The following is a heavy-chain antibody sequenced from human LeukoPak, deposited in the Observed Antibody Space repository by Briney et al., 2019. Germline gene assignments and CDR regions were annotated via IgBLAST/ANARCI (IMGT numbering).Heavy chain of an antibody. CDR3: AIGGYYGSGNDFRFDP. D-gene: IGHD3-10*01. V-gene: IGHV4-38-2*02. CDR1: GYSISSGYY. Sequence: SETLSLTCTVSGYSISSGYYWGWIRQPPGKGLEWIGSIYHSGSTNYNPSLKSRVTISVDTSKNQFSLKLSSVTAADTAVYYCAIGGYYGSGNDFRFDPWGQGTLVTVSS. J-gene: IGHJ5*02. CDR2: IYHSGST.